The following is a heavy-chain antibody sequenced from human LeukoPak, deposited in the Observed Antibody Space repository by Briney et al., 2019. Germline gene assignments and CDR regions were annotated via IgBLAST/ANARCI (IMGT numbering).Heavy chain of an antibody. V-gene: IGHV3-23*01. Sequence: GGSLRLSCAASGLSFSTHAMNWVRQAPGKGLEWVSGVSGSGDSTFYADPVKGRFTISRDNAKNTLYLQMNSLRAEDTAVYYCARSRRDDDSLVHFDYWGQGTLVTVSS. CDR1: GLSFSTHA. J-gene: IGHJ4*02. D-gene: IGHD4-17*01. CDR2: VSGSGDST. CDR3: ARSRRDDDSLVHFDY.